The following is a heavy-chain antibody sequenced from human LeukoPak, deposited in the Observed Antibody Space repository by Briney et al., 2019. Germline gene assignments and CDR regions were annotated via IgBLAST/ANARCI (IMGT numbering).Heavy chain of an antibody. CDR2: FSDSGGTS. CDR1: GFTFSTYA. Sequence: GGSLRLSCAASGFTFSTYATSWVRQAPGKGLEWVSGFSDSGGTSYYADSVKGRLTISRDNSKNTLYLQMNCLRAEDTAVYYCAKVFVTGMSYLPHWGQGTLVIVSS. D-gene: IGHD2-21*02. CDR3: AKVFVTGMSYLPH. J-gene: IGHJ1*01. V-gene: IGHV3-23*01.